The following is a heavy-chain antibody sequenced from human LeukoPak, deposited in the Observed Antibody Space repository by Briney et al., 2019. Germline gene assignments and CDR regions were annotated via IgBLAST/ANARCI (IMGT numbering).Heavy chain of an antibody. Sequence: TSETLSLTCTVSGGSISSYYWSWIRQPPGKGLEWIGYIYYSGSTNYNPSLKSRVTISVDTSKKQLSLKLSSVTAADTAVYFCARYVWGSYPTFEDYSGQGTLVTVSS. D-gene: IGHD3-16*02. CDR3: ARYVWGSYPTFEDY. V-gene: IGHV4-59*01. J-gene: IGHJ4*02. CDR1: GGSISSYY. CDR2: IYYSGST.